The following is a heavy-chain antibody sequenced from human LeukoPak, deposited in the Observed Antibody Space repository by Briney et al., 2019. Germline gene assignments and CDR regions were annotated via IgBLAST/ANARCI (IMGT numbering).Heavy chain of an antibody. CDR1: GGSISSSSYY. Sequence: PSETLSLTCTVSGGSISSSSYYWGWIRQPPGKGLEWIGSIYYSGSTYYNPSLKSRVTISVDTSKNQFSLRLSSVTAADTAVYYCAREYSSSWYVVDYWGQGTLVTVSS. D-gene: IGHD6-13*01. CDR3: AREYSSSWYVVDY. CDR2: IYYSGST. J-gene: IGHJ4*02. V-gene: IGHV4-39*07.